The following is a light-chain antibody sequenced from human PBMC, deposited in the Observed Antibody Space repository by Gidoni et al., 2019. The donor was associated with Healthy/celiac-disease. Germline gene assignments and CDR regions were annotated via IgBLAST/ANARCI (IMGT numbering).Light chain of an antibody. V-gene: IGKV4-1*01. J-gene: IGKJ2*01. CDR1: QSVLYSSNNKNY. CDR2: WAS. Sequence: DIVMTQSPDSPAVSLGERATINCKSSQSVLYSSNNKNYLAWYQQKPGQPPKLLIYWASTRESGFPDRFSGSGSGTDFTLTISSLQAEDVAVYYCQQYYSTPRTFGQGTKLEIK. CDR3: QQYYSTPRT.